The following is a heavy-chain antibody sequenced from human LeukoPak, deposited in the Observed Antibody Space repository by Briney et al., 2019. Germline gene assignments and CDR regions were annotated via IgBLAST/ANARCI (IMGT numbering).Heavy chain of an antibody. Sequence: SETLSLTCGVSGGSFSGYYWTWIRQLPGKGLEWMGEINHSGNTIYNPSLKSRVIISIDTLKNQISLNMRSVTAADTAVYYCARADAISTHLDYWGQGTLVTVSS. CDR3: ARADAISTHLDY. D-gene: IGHD3-3*01. CDR1: GGSFSGYY. J-gene: IGHJ4*02. CDR2: INHSGNT. V-gene: IGHV4-34*01.